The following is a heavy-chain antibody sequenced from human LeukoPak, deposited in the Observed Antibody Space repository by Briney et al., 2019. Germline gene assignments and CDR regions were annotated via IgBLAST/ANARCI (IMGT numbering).Heavy chain of an antibody. D-gene: IGHD3-10*01. CDR3: AGHGSGSYYRFDY. J-gene: IGHJ4*02. Sequence: SETLSLTCTVSNGSISSSSYYWGWIRQPPGKGLEWIGSVYYSGSTYYTPSLKSRVTISVDTSKPQFSLTLSSVTAADTAVYYCAGHGSGSYYRFDYWGQGTLVAVSS. V-gene: IGHV4-39*01. CDR1: NGSISSSSYY. CDR2: VYYSGST.